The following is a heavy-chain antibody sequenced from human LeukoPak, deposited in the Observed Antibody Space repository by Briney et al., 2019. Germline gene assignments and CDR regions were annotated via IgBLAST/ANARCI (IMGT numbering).Heavy chain of an antibody. CDR2: VSTTGSHT. Sequence: PGGSLRLSCAASGFIFSDYVISWVRQAPGKGLEWLSYVSTTGSHTNYADSVKGRFTISRDNVKKSLYLQMNSLRPDDTAVYYCARGGGYAFDIWGQGTVVTVSS. V-gene: IGHV3-11*05. CDR3: ARGGGYAFDI. D-gene: IGHD6-25*01. CDR1: GFIFSDYV. J-gene: IGHJ3*02.